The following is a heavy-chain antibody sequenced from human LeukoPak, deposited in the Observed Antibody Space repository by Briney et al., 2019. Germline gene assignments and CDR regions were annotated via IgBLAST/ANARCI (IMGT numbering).Heavy chain of an antibody. V-gene: IGHV3-30*04. J-gene: IGHJ6*02. CDR1: GXTFSSYA. CDR3: AKDTLASYGMDV. D-gene: IGHD1-1*01. Sequence: GKSLRLSCAASGXTFSSYAMHWVRQAPGKGLEWVAVISYDGSNKYYADSVKGRFTISRDNSKNTLYLQMNSLRAEDTAVYYCAKDTLASYGMDVWGQGTTVTVSS. CDR2: ISYDGSNK.